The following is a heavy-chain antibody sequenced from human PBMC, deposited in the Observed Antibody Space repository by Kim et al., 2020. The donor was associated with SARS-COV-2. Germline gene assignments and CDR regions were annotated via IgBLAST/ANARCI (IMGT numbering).Heavy chain of an antibody. CDR1: GFTFSSYA. CDR2: ISYDGSNK. J-gene: IGHJ3*02. V-gene: IGHV3-30-3*01. Sequence: GGSLRLSCAASGFTFSSYAMHWVRQAPGKGLEWVAVISYDGSNKYYADSVKGRFTISRDNSKNTLYLQMNSLRAEDTAVYYCARANFHPPHDAFDIWGQG. CDR3: ARANFHPPHDAFDI.